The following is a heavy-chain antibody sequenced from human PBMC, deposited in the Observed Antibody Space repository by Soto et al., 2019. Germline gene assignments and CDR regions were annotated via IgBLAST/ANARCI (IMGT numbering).Heavy chain of an antibody. Sequence: SQTLSLPCAISGDSVSSNSAAWKWIRPSPSRGLEWLGRTYYRSKWYNDYAVSVKSRITINPDTSKNQFSLQLNSVTPEDTAVYYCARALGSSSWYWTHDYWGQGTLVTVSS. J-gene: IGHJ4*02. CDR1: GDSVSSNSAA. V-gene: IGHV6-1*01. CDR3: ARALGSSSWYWTHDY. CDR2: TYYRSKWYN. D-gene: IGHD6-13*01.